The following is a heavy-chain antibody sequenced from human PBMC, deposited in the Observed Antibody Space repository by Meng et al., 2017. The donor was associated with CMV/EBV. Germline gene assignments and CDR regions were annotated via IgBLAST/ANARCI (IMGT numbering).Heavy chain of an antibody. Sequence: GESLRLSCAASGFTFSSYSMNWVRQAPGKGLEWVSSISSSSSYIYYADSVKGRFTISRDNAKNSLYLQMNSLRAEDTAVYYCARNYVPAAISGDAFDIWGQGTMVTVSS. CDR3: ARNYVPAAISGDAFDI. CDR1: GFTFSSYS. CDR2: ISSSSSYI. V-gene: IGHV3-21*01. D-gene: IGHD2-2*01. J-gene: IGHJ3*02.